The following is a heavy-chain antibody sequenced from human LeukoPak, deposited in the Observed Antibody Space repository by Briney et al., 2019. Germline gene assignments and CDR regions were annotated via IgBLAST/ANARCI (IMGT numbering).Heavy chain of an antibody. CDR1: GFTFSSYG. Sequence: GRSLRLSCAASGFTFSSYGMHWVRQAPGKGLEWVAVISYDGSNKYYADSVKGRFTISRDNSKNTLYLQMNSLRAEDTAVYYCAKDRVGPFDYWGQGTLVTVSS. CDR2: ISYDGSNK. CDR3: AKDRVGPFDY. V-gene: IGHV3-30*18. J-gene: IGHJ4*02.